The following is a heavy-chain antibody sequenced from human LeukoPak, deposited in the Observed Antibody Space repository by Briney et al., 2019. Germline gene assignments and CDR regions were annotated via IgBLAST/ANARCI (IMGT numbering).Heavy chain of an antibody. D-gene: IGHD2-15*01. V-gene: IGHV4-59*08. CDR2: IYYSGTT. Sequence: SETLSCTCTVSGGSISTYYWSWIWQPPGKGLEWIGYIYYSGTTNYNPSLKSRVTISVDTSKNQFSLKLNSVTAADTAVYYYARSSATGGSKNLDYFQNWWSGTPVTVSS. J-gene: IGHJ1*01. CDR1: GGSISTYY. CDR3: ARSSATGGSKNLDYFQN.